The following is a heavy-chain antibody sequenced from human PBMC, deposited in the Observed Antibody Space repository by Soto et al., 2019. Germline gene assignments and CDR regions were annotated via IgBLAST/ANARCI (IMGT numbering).Heavy chain of an antibody. D-gene: IGHD6-19*01. CDR1: GFTFTNYA. V-gene: IGHV3-23*01. J-gene: IGHJ3*02. Sequence: EVQLLESGGGLVQPGGSLRLSCAASGFTFTNYAMSWVRQAPGKGLEWVSTISGGGDGTYYADSVKGHFTISRDNSKNPLYLQMKSLRVEDTALYYCAKKGLGSLKTFCSGSGCHYAFDIWGQGTMVTVSS. CDR3: AKKGLGSLKTFCSGSGCHYAFDI. CDR2: ISGGGDGT.